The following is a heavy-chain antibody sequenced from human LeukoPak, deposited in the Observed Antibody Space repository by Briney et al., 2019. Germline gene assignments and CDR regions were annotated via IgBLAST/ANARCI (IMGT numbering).Heavy chain of an antibody. D-gene: IGHD2-21*02. CDR2: ILYTGST. V-gene: IGHV4-59*08. J-gene: IGHJ4*02. CDR1: GGSVSNYY. CDR3: ARRSARAVGGVVTGPYFGY. Sequence: SETLSLNCTVYGGSVSNYYWAWIRQPPGQELEWIGYILYTGSTNYNPSLKSRVTFSVDTSNNQLSLKLRSVTAADTAVYYCARRSARAVGGVVTGPYFGYWGPGALVTVSS.